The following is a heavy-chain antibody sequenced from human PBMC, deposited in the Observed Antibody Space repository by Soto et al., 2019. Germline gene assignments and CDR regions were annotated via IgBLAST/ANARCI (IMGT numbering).Heavy chain of an antibody. CDR1: GYTFTGYY. D-gene: IGHD6-6*01. CDR2: INPNSGGT. CDR3: AFSIAARLIHYYYGMDV. J-gene: IGHJ6*02. Sequence: ASVKVSCKASGYTFTGYYMHWGGQAPGEGLEWMGWINPNSGGTNYAQKFQGRVTMTRDTSISTAYTELSRLRSDDTAVYYCAFSIAARLIHYYYGMDVWGQGTTVTVSS. V-gene: IGHV1-2*02.